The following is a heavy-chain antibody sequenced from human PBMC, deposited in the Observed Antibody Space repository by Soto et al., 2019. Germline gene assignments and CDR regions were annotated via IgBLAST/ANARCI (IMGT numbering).Heavy chain of an antibody. CDR2: ISGSGGST. CDR1: GFTFSSYA. V-gene: IGHV3-23*01. CDR3: AKDGSVLAWGFGEFK. Sequence: EVQLLESGGGLVQPGGSLRLSCAASGFTFSSYAMSWVRQAPGKGLEWVSAISGSGGSTYYADSVKGRFTISRDNSXXTLYLQMNSLRAEDTAVYYCAKDGSVLAWGFGEFKWGQGTLVTVSS. D-gene: IGHD3-10*01. J-gene: IGHJ4*02.